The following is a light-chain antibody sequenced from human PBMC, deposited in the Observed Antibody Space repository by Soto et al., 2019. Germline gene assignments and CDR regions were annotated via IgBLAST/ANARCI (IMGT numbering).Light chain of an antibody. V-gene: IGLV2-11*01. CDR3: CSYADKYTYV. J-gene: IGLJ1*01. CDR2: DVT. CDR1: SSDIGDYDY. Sequence: QSVLTQPRSVSGSPGQSGTISCTGTSSDIGDYDYVSWYQHHAGKTPKLMIYDVTKRPSGVPDRFSGSKSGSTASLTISGLQADDEADYYCCSYADKYTYVFGTGTKVTVL.